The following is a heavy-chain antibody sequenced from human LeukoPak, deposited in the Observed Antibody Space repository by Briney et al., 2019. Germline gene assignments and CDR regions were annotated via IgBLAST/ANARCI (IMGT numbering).Heavy chain of an antibody. CDR2: IYPSGST. J-gene: IGHJ6*03. CDR3: AKDVGSTHYYYMDV. D-gene: IGHD6-13*01. CDR1: GGSISSFY. Sequence: SGTLSLTCTVSGGSISSFYWSWIRQPAGKGLEWIGRIYPSGSTNYNPSLKSRVTMSLDTSKKQFSLRLNSVTAADTAVYYCAKDVGSTHYYYMDVWGKGTTVTVSS. V-gene: IGHV4-4*07.